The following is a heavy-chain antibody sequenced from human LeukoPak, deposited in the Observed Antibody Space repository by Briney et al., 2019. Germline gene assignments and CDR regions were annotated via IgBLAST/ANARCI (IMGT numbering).Heavy chain of an antibody. CDR3: ARVGSCSSTSCYLVEAFDI. J-gene: IGHJ3*02. Sequence: SESLSLTCTVSGGSISGYHWSWIRQPPGKGLEWIGYIYYSGSTNYNPSLKSRVTISVDTSKNQFSLKLSSVTAADTAVYYCARVGSCSSTSCYLVEAFDIWGQGTMVTVSS. D-gene: IGHD2-2*01. CDR1: GGSISGYH. V-gene: IGHV4-59*01. CDR2: IYYSGST.